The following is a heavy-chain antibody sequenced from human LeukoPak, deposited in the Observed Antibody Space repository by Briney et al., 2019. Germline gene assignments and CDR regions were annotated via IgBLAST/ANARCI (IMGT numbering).Heavy chain of an antibody. CDR1: RFSFSNYW. CDR3: ARTHDYGADNFDY. D-gene: IGHD4-17*01. J-gene: IGHJ4*02. CDR2: VKSDGSNP. Sequence: GGSLRLSCAASRFSFSNYWMHWVRQAPGKGLVWVSRVKSDGSNPSYADSVKGRFTISRDNAENMLYLQMNTLGAEDTAVYYCARTHDYGADNFDYWGQGTLVTVSS. V-gene: IGHV3-74*01.